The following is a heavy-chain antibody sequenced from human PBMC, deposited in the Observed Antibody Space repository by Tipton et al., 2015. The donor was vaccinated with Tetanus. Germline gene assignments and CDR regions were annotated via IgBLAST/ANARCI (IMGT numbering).Heavy chain of an antibody. V-gene: IGHV4-39*01. CDR3: ARHAYASVDDWFDP. CDR2: IYYNGNT. Sequence: TLSLTCTVSNGSVSSSLYCRAWVRQSPGRGLEWIGTIYYNGNTYYNPSLKSRATTSVDASKNQFSLKLTSVTAADTAVYYCARHAYASVDDWFDPWGQGTLVTVSS. CDR1: NGSVSSSLYC. J-gene: IGHJ5*02. D-gene: IGHD3-16*01.